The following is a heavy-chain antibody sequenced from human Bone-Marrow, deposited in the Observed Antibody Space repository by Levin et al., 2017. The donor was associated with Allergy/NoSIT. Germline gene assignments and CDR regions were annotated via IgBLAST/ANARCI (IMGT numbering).Heavy chain of an antibody. J-gene: IGHJ6*04. CDR2: IRSKADGETT. D-gene: IGHD3-10*01. V-gene: IGHV3-49*04. Sequence: GESLKISCTTSGFNLGDYAMSWVRQAPGKGLEWIGIIRSKADGETTNYAASVKGRFTISRDDSKGVAHLQMNSLKTEDTAVYCCSTGAIWGKGTTVNVSS. CDR3: STGAI. CDR1: GFNLGDYA.